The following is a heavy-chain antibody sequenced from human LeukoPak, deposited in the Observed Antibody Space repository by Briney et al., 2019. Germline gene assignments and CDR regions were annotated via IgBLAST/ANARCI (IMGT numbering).Heavy chain of an antibody. CDR3: TTITAAGFLDY. J-gene: IGHJ4*02. V-gene: IGHV3-72*01. CDR1: GFIFSDHY. D-gene: IGHD6-13*01. Sequence: GGSLRLSCAASGFIFSDHYMDWVRQAPGKGLEWVGRTRNKANSYSTEYAASVKGRFTISRDDSKNSVYLQMNSLRTEDTAVYYCTTITAAGFLDYWGQGTLVTVSS. CDR2: TRNKANSYST.